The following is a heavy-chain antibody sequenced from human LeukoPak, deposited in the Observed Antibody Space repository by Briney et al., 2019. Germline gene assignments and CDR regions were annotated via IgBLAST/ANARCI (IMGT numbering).Heavy chain of an antibody. Sequence: SETLSLTCAVYSGSFSGFYWTWIRQPPGKGLEWIGQINHSRSTHYNPSLKSRVTISVDTSKNQFSLKLSSVTAADTAVYYCARHRSGPTTSFDYWGQGTLVTVSS. D-gene: IGHD6-25*01. CDR1: SGSFSGFY. V-gene: IGHV4-34*01. CDR3: ARHRSGPTTSFDY. J-gene: IGHJ4*02. CDR2: INHSRST.